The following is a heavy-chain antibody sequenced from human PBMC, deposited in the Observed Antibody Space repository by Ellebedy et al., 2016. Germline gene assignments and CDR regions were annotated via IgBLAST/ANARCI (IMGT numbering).Heavy chain of an antibody. CDR2: IYYSGST. Sequence: SETLSLXXTVSGGSISSGDYYWSWIRQPPGKGLEWIGYIYYSGSTYYNPSLKSRVTISVDTSKNQFSLKLSSVTAADTAVYYCARALTDYFDYWGQGTLVTVSS. CDR1: GGSISSGDYY. D-gene: IGHD2-8*02. V-gene: IGHV4-30-4*01. CDR3: ARALTDYFDY. J-gene: IGHJ4*02.